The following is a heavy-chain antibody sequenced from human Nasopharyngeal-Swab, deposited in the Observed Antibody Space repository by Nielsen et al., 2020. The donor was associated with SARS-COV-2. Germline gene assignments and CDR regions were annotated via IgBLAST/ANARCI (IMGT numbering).Heavy chain of an antibody. V-gene: IGHV2-5*02. CDR2: IYWDDDK. J-gene: IGHJ4*02. D-gene: IGHD2-2*01. CDR1: GFSLSTSGVG. Sequence: SGPTLVQPTQTLTLTCTFSGFSLSTSGVGVGWIRQPPGKALEWLALIYWDDDKRYSPSLKGRLTITKDTSKNQVVLTMTNMDPVDTATYYCAFQRPWRPRLPAYYFDYWGQGTLVTVSS. CDR3: AFQRPWRPRLPAYYFDY.